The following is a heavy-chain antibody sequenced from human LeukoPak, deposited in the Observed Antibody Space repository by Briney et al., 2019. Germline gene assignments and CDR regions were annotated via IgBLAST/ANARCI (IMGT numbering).Heavy chain of an antibody. CDR1: GFTFSSYW. J-gene: IGHJ6*02. D-gene: IGHD3-10*01. CDR2: IKQDGSEK. V-gene: IGHV3-7*01. Sequence: GGSLRLSCAASGFTFSSYWMSWVRQAPGKGLEWVANIKQDGSEKYYVDSVKGRFTISRDNAKNSLYLQMNSLRAEDTAAYYCARNEAGRYYYGMDVWGQGTTVTVSS. CDR3: ARNEAGRYYYGMDV.